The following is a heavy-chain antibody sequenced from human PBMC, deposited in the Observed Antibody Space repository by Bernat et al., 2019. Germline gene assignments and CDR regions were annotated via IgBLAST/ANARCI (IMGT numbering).Heavy chain of an antibody. CDR2: INPNSGGT. J-gene: IGHJ5*02. D-gene: IGHD1-1*01. Sequence: QVQLVQSGAEVKKPGASVKVSCKASGYTFTGYYMHWVRQAPGQGLEWMGWINPNSGGTNYAQKFQGWVTMTRDTSISTAYMELSRLRSDDTAVYYCARGQPEMEYNWNYNWFDPWGQGTLVTVSS. CDR1: GYTFTGYY. V-gene: IGHV1-2*04. CDR3: ARGQPEMEYNWNYNWFDP.